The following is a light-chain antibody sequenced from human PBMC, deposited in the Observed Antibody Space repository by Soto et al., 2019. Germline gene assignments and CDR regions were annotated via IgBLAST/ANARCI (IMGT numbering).Light chain of an antibody. Sequence: QSVLTQPPSVSGAPGQRVTISCTGSSSNIGAGYDVHWYQQLPGTAPKLLIYGNSNPPSGVPDRFSGSKSGTSASLAITGLQAEDEAYYYCQSYDSSLSVVFGGGTKLTVL. J-gene: IGLJ2*01. CDR3: QSYDSSLSVV. CDR1: SSNIGAGYD. V-gene: IGLV1-40*01. CDR2: GNS.